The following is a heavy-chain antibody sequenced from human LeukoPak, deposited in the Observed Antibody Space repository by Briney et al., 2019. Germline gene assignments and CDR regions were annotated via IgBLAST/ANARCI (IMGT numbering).Heavy chain of an antibody. V-gene: IGHV4-31*03. Sequence: SETLSLTCTVSGGSISSGGYSWSWLRQHPGKGLEWIGYIYYSGSTYYNPSLKSRVTISVDTSKNQFSLKLSSVTAADTAVYYCARVKAFHDFWSGYYGYWFDPWGQGTLVTVSS. D-gene: IGHD3-3*01. CDR3: ARVKAFHDFWSGYYGYWFDP. CDR1: GGSISSGGYS. CDR2: IYYSGST. J-gene: IGHJ5*02.